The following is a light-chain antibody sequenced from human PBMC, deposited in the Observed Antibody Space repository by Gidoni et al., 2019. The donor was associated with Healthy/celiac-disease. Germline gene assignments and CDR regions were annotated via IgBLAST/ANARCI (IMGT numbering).Light chain of an antibody. CDR2: GAS. CDR3: QQYNNWCS. Sequence: EIVMTQSPATLSVSPGERATLSCRASQSVSSNLAWYQQKPGQAPRLLIYGASTRATGIPARFSCSWSGTEFTLTISSLQSEDFAVYYCQQYNNWCSFGQGTKLEIK. J-gene: IGKJ2*04. CDR1: QSVSSN. V-gene: IGKV3-15*01.